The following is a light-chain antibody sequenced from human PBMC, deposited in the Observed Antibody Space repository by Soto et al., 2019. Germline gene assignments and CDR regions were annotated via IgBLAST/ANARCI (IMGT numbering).Light chain of an antibody. V-gene: IGKV1-16*02. CDR3: QQYNSYPFT. CDR2: AAS. Sequence: DMQMTQSPSSLSASVGYRVTITCRASRGISNYLAWFQQKPGKAPTSLIYAASSLQSGVPSKFSGSGSGTDFTLTISSLQPEDFAPHYCQQYNSYPFTFGGGTKVEIK. CDR1: RGISNY. J-gene: IGKJ4*01.